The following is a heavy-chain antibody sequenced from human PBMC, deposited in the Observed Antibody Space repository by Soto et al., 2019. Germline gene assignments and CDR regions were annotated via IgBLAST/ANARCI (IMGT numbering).Heavy chain of an antibody. Sequence: EVQLLESGGGLVQPGGSLRLSCAASGFTFSSYAMSWVRQAPGKGLEWVSAISGSGGSTYYADSVKGRFTISRDNSKNTLYLQMNSLRAEDTAVYYCAKDEKPIVLVPAAMNWFDPWGQGTLVTVSS. J-gene: IGHJ5*02. CDR1: GFTFSSYA. CDR2: ISGSGGST. V-gene: IGHV3-23*01. D-gene: IGHD2-2*01. CDR3: AKDEKPIVLVPAAMNWFDP.